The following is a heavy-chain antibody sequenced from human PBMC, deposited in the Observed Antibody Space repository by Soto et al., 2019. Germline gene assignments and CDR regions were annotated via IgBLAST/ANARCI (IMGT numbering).Heavy chain of an antibody. CDR3: ARGANYYDSSGYYYGLNYFDY. Sequence: PSETLSLTCSVSGGSISSYYWSWIRQPAGKGLEWIGRIYASGGTNYNPSLQSRVTMSLDTSKNQFSLKLSSVTAADTAVYYCARGANYYDSSGYYYGLNYFDYWGQGTLVPVS. V-gene: IGHV4-4*07. D-gene: IGHD3-22*01. CDR2: IYASGGT. CDR1: GGSISSYY. J-gene: IGHJ4*02.